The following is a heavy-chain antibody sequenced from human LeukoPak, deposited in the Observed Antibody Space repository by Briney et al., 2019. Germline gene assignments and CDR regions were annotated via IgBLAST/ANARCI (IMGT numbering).Heavy chain of an antibody. CDR1: GGTFSSYA. CDR3: ARDGLPYDYYDSSGYSDY. CDR2: IIPIFGTA. J-gene: IGHJ4*02. D-gene: IGHD3-22*01. Sequence: GASVKVSCKASGGTFSSYAISWVRQAPGQGLEWMGRIIPIFGTANYAQKFQGRVTITTDESTNTAYMELSSLRSEDTAVYYCARDGLPYDYYDSSGYSDYWGQGTLVTVSS. V-gene: IGHV1-69*05.